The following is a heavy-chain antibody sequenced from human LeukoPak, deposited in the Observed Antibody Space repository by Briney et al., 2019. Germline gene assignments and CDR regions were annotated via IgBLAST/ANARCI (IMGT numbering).Heavy chain of an antibody. V-gene: IGHV4-39*07. J-gene: IGHJ6*03. CDR2: GYHIGSP. CDR3: ARITSDNYYYYYMDV. CDR1: GGSISSINYY. Sequence: AETLSLTCSVSGGSISSINYYWAWIRQPPGKGLEWIGSGYHIGSPYYNPALKSRVTISVDTSTNQFSLKLSSVTAADTAVYYCARITSDNYYYYYMDVWGKGTTVTVSS. D-gene: IGHD2-2*01.